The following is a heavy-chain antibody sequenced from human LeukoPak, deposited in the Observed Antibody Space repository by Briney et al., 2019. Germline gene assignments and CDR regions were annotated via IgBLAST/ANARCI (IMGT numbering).Heavy chain of an antibody. CDR2: IYSGGST. V-gene: IGHV3-66*01. CDR3: ARAETTVRAGGMDV. CDR1: GFTVSSNY. J-gene: IGHJ6*02. Sequence: PGGSLRLSCAASGFTVSSNYMSWVRQAPGKGLEWVSVIYSGGSTYYADFVKGRFTISRDNSKNTLYLQMNSLRAEDTAVYYCARAETTVRAGGMDVWGQGTTVTVSS. D-gene: IGHD4-17*01.